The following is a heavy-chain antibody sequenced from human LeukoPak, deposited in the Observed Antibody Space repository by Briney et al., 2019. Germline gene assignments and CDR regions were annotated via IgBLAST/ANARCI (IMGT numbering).Heavy chain of an antibody. Sequence: GGSLRLSCAASRFTFRSYAMSWFRQAPGKGLEGASGISGSGGSTYYADSVKGRFTISRDNSKNTLYLQMNSLRAEDTAVYFCAKRRLGSGIDYNYFDYWGQGTLVTVSS. D-gene: IGHD2-15*01. CDR3: AKRRLGSGIDYNYFDY. J-gene: IGHJ4*02. V-gene: IGHV3-23*01. CDR1: RFTFRSYA. CDR2: ISGSGGST.